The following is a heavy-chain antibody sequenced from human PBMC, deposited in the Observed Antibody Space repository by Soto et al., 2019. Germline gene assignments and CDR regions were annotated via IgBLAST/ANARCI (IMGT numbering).Heavy chain of an antibody. CDR1: GGSISSSSYY. D-gene: IGHD3-16*01. Sequence: QLQLQESGPGLVKPSETLSLTCTVSGGSISSSSYYWGWIRQPPGKGLEWIGSIYYSGSTYYNPSLKSRVTISVDTSKNQFSLKLSSVTAADTAVYYCAIQFGYYYYYGMDVWGQGTTVTVSS. CDR3: AIQFGYYYYYGMDV. CDR2: IYYSGST. J-gene: IGHJ6*02. V-gene: IGHV4-39*01.